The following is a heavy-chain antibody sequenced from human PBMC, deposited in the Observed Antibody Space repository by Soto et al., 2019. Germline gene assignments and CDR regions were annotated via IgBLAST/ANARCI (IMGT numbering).Heavy chain of an antibody. D-gene: IGHD6-19*01. CDR3: ARDGSGEQWLVWNDAFDI. CDR1: GGSINNHY. Sequence: SETLSLTCTVSGGSINNHYWSWIRQPPGKGLEWIGYIYYTGSTNYNPSLKSRVTMSVDTSKNRFSLNLTSLTAADTAVYYCARDGSGEQWLVWNDAFDIWGQGTMVTVSS. CDR2: IYYTGST. J-gene: IGHJ3*02. V-gene: IGHV4-59*11.